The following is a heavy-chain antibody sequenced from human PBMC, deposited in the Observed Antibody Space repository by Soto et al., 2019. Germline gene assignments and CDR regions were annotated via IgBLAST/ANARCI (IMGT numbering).Heavy chain of an antibody. CDR2: ISAYNGNT. CDR1: GYTFTSYG. J-gene: IGHJ3*02. D-gene: IGHD1-26*01. V-gene: IGHV1-18*01. Sequence: QVQLVQSGAEVKKPGASVKVSCKASGYTFTSYGISWVRQAPGQGLEWMGWISAYNGNTNYAQKLQGRVTMTTDTSTSPAYMELRSLRSDDTAVYYCARDSPKYSGSYYGDDAFDIWGQGTMVTVSS. CDR3: ARDSPKYSGSYYGDDAFDI.